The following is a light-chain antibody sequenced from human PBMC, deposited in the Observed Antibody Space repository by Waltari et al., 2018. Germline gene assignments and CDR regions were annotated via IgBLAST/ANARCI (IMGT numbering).Light chain of an antibody. Sequence: DIQMNQSPSSVSASVGDTVTITCRASQAISIWLAWYQQKPGRAPNLLIYAASSLESGVPARFSGSGSGTDFTLTITNLQPEDFATYYCQQANSFPFTFGGGTKVEI. V-gene: IGKV1D-12*01. CDR1: QAISIW. CDR2: AAS. J-gene: IGKJ4*01. CDR3: QQANSFPFT.